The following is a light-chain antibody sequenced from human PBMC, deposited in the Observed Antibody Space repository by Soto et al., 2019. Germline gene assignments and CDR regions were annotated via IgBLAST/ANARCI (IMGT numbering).Light chain of an antibody. CDR2: KAS. CDR1: QTISSW. CDR3: QQLHSYPVT. Sequence: DIQMTQSPSTLSGSVGDRVTITCRASQTISSWLAWYQQKPGKAPKLLIYKASTLKSGVPSRFSGSGSGTEFTLTISSLQPDDFATYYCQQLHSYPVTFGHGTRLEIK. V-gene: IGKV1-5*03. J-gene: IGKJ5*01.